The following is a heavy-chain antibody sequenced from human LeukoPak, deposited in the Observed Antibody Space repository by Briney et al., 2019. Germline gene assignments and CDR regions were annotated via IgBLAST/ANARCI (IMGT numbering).Heavy chain of an antibody. Sequence: PSETLSVTCAVYGGSFSGYYWSWIRQPPGKGLEWIGEINHSGSTNYNPSLKSRVTISVDTSKNQFSLKLSSVTAADTAVYYCASAGGRGWFDPWGQGTLVTVSS. CDR3: ASAGGRGWFDP. CDR1: GGSFSGYY. J-gene: IGHJ5*02. D-gene: IGHD1-1*01. V-gene: IGHV4-34*01. CDR2: INHSGST.